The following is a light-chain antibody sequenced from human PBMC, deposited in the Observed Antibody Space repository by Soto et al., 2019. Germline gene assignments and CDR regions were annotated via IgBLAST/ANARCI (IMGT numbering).Light chain of an antibody. V-gene: IGKV3D-15*01. CDR3: QQFDDSVT. CDR1: QSVDIN. J-gene: IGKJ5*01. Sequence: EIVLTQSPATLSVSPGEIVTLSFRASQSVDINLAWYQQKPGQAPRLLIYGTSDRATGTPDRFSGSGSGTDFTLTISRLEPEDSAVYYCQQFDDSVTFGQGTRLEIK. CDR2: GTS.